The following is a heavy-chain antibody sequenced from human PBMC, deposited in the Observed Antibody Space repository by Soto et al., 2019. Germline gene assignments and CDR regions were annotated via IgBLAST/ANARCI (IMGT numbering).Heavy chain of an antibody. D-gene: IGHD6-25*01. J-gene: IGHJ4*02. CDR2: IKQAGSEK. V-gene: IGHV3-7*01. CDR3: AREKRANGYFDY. Sequence: EVQLVESGGGLVQTGGSLRLSCAASGFTFSAYWMSWVRQAPGKGLEWVANIKQAGSEKYYVDSVNGRFINSRDGAKNSLFPQVNSLRVEDTDVYYCAREKRANGYFDYGGQGALVTVSS. CDR1: GFTFSAYW.